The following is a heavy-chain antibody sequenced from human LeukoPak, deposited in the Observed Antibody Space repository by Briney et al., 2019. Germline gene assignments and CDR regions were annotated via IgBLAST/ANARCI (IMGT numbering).Heavy chain of an antibody. J-gene: IGHJ4*02. Sequence: GASVTVSCKASGYTFTSYGISWVRQAPGQGLEWMGWISAYNGNTNYAQKLQGRVTMTTDTSTSTAYMELRSLRSDDTAVYYCARGLMVYAKSKDYFDYWGQGTLVTVSS. CDR3: ARGLMVYAKSKDYFDY. CDR1: GYTFTSYG. CDR2: ISAYNGNT. V-gene: IGHV1-18*01. D-gene: IGHD2-8*01.